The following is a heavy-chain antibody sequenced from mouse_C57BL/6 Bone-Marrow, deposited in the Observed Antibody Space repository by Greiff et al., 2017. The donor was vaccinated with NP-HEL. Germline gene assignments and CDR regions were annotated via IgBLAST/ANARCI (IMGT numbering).Heavy chain of an antibody. CDR3: AGTYGSSSWFAY. V-gene: IGHV1-81*01. Sequence: VQLQESGAELARPGASVKLSCKASGYTFTSYGISWVKQRTGQGLEWIGEIYPRSGNTYYNEKFKGKATLTADKSSSTAYMELRSLTSEDSAVXFCAGTYGSSSWFAYWGQGALVTVSA. CDR1: GYTFTSYG. CDR2: IYPRSGNT. D-gene: IGHD1-1*01. J-gene: IGHJ3*01.